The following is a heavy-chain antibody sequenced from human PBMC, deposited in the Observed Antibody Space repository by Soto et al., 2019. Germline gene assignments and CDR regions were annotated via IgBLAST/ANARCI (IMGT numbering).Heavy chain of an antibody. CDR2: IKQDGSEK. J-gene: IGHJ6*03. CDR3: ARVGLIPLYSYMDV. Sequence: GALRLSCAASGFTFSSYWMSWVRQAPGKGLEWVANIKQDGSEKYYVDSVKGRFTISRDNAKNSLYLQMNSLRAEDTAVYYCARVGLIPLYSYMDVWGKGTTVTVSS. D-gene: IGHD3-16*01. V-gene: IGHV3-7*01. CDR1: GFTFSSYW.